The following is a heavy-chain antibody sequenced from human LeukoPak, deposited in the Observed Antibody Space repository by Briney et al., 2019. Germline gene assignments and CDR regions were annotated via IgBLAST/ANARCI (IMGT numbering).Heavy chain of an antibody. D-gene: IGHD6-6*01. CDR3: ARGRYRYSSSPPLQGAFDI. Sequence: SETLSLTCAVYGGSLSGYYWSWIRQPPGKGLEWIGEINQSGSTNYNPSLKSRVTISVDTSKNQFSLKLSSVTAADTAVYYCARGRYRYSSSPPLQGAFDIWGQGTMVTVSS. CDR1: GGSLSGYY. V-gene: IGHV4-34*01. CDR2: INQSGST. J-gene: IGHJ3*02.